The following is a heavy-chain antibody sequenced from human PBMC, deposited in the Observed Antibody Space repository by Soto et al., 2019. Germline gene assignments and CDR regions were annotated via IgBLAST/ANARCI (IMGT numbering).Heavy chain of an antibody. CDR1: GITFSTYR. J-gene: IGHJ4*02. CDR2: IKSDGTVT. D-gene: IGHD3-3*01. V-gene: IGHV3-74*01. Sequence: EVQLVESGGGLVQPGGSLRLSCVVSGITFSTYRMHWVRQAPGKGLVWVSHIKSDGTVTHYMDSVRGRFIISRDNAKNTLFLQMNSLIAEDTAVYYCARENYDFWSGYYLDYWGQGTLVTVSS. CDR3: ARENYDFWSGYYLDY.